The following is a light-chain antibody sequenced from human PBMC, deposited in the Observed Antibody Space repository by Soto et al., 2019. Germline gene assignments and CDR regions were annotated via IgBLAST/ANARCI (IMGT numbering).Light chain of an antibody. V-gene: IGKV3-20*01. CDR2: GAS. CDR3: QQYGSSPPT. J-gene: IGKJ1*01. CDR1: QRVSSNY. Sequence: EIVWTQSQGTLSLSPGERATLSYRASQRVSSNYLAWYQRKPGQAPRLLIYGASSRATGIPNRFSGSGSGTDFTLTITRLEPEDFAVYYCQQYGSSPPTFGQGTKVEIK.